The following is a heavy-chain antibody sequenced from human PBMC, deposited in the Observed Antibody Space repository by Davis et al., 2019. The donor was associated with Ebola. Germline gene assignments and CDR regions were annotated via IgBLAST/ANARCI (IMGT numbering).Heavy chain of an antibody. CDR3: AREGYCSGGSCYPNDY. Sequence: AASVKVSCKASGYTFTSYGITWVRQAPGQGLEWMGWISTYNGNTNYAQKVQGRCTMTTDTSTSTVYMEMRSLRSDDTAVYYCAREGYCSGGSCYPNDYWGQGTLVTVSS. V-gene: IGHV1-18*01. CDR2: ISTYNGNT. J-gene: IGHJ4*02. CDR1: GYTFTSYG. D-gene: IGHD2-15*01.